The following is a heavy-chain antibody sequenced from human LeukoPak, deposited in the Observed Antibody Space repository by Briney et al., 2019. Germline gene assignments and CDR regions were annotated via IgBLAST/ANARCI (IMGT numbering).Heavy chain of an antibody. CDR1: GCSLSKAG. CDR3: AINKSTTLGDY. J-gene: IGHJ4*02. V-gene: IGHV1-18*01. CDR2: ITPNNGYA. Sequence: ASVTVSFKSSGCSLSKAGISWVRQAPGQGLEWMGWITPNNGYAHYAQKLQGRVTMTTDTFTNTAYMGLRSLKSDGTAVYYWAINKSTTLGDYWGQGTLVTVSS. D-gene: IGHD2-2*01.